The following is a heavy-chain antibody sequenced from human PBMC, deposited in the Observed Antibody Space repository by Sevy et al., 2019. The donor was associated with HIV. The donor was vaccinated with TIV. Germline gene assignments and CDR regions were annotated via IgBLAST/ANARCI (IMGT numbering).Heavy chain of an antibody. CDR1: GFAFYDYS. D-gene: IGHD2-8*01. Sequence: GESLKISCAASGFAFYDYSMSWIRQAPGKGLEWVATLSFGCGKINYADSVKGRFTISRDNSKNSFYLQMDNLRVEDTALYYCAREGCTRPHDYWGQEPGSPSPQ. CDR2: LSFGCGKI. V-gene: IGHV3-23*01. J-gene: IGHJ4*01. CDR3: AREGCTRPHDY.